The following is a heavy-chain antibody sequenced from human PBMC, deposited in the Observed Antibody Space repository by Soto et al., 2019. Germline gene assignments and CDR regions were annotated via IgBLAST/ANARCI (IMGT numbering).Heavy chain of an antibody. CDR1: GGTFSSYA. CDR2: IIPIFGTA. D-gene: IGHD3-22*01. V-gene: IGHV1-69*13. Sequence: ASVKVSCKASGGTFSSYAISWVRQAPGQGLEWMGGIIPIFGTANYAQKFQGRVTITADESTSTAYMELSSLRSEDAAVYYCARSLSDSSGYYYAYWGQGTLVTVSS. CDR3: ARSLSDSSGYYYAY. J-gene: IGHJ4*02.